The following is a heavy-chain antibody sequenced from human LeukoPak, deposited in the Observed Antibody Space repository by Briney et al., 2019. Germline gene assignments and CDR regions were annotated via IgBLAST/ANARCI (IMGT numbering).Heavy chain of an antibody. J-gene: IGHJ6*03. CDR3: AGAMTTVVTHYYYMHF. D-gene: IGHD4-23*01. CDR1: GYSFTSYW. CDR2: IYPGDSDT. V-gene: IGHV5-51*01. Sequence: GESLKISCKGSGYSFTSYWIGWVRQMPGKGLEWMGIIYPGDSDTRYSPSFQGQVTISADKSISTAYLQWSSLKASNTAMYDCAGAMTTVVTHYYYMHFWGKGTTVTVSS.